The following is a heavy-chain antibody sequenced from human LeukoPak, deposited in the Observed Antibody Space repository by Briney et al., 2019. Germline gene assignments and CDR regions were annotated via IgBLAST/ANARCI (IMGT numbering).Heavy chain of an antibody. V-gene: IGHV3-9*01. Sequence: GGSLRLSCAVSGFTFDDYAMHWVRQAPGKGLEWVSGISWNSGSVAYADSVKGRFTISRDNAKNSLYLQMNSLRVEDTAVYYCAKVGYQLPPYYYYYYMDVWGKGTTVTVSS. J-gene: IGHJ6*03. CDR1: GFTFDDYA. CDR2: ISWNSGSV. D-gene: IGHD2-2*01. CDR3: AKVGYQLPPYYYYYYMDV.